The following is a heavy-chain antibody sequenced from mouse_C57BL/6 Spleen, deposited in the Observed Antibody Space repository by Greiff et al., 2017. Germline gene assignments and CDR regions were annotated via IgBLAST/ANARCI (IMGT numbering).Heavy chain of an antibody. CDR3: ASNYGNYGGFAY. CDR1: GYTFTSYW. D-gene: IGHD2-1*01. Sequence: QVQLQQPGAELVKPGASVKLSCKASGYTFTSYWMHWVKQRPGQGLEWIGMIHPNSGSTNYNEKFKSKATLTVDKSSSTSYMQLSSLTAEDSAVYYCASNYGNYGGFAYWGQGTLVTVSA. V-gene: IGHV1-64*01. J-gene: IGHJ3*01. CDR2: IHPNSGST.